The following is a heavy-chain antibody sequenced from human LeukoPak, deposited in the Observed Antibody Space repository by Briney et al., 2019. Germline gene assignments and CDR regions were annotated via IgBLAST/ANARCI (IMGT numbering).Heavy chain of an antibody. V-gene: IGHV4-30-2*01. CDR1: GGSISSGGYS. D-gene: IGHD3-9*01. J-gene: IGHJ4*02. Sequence: PSETLSLTCAVSGGSISSGGYSWRWIRQPPGKGLEWIGYIYHSGSTYYNPSLKSRVTISVDRSKNQFSLKLSSVTAADTAVYYCARGDILTYYFDYWGQGTLVTVSS. CDR3: ARGDILTYYFDY. CDR2: IYHSGST.